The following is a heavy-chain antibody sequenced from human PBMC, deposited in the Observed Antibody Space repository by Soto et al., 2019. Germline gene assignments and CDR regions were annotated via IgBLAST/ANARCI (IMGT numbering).Heavy chain of an antibody. Sequence: SVKVSCKASGGTFSSYAISWVRQAPGQGLEWMGGIIPIFGTANYAQKFQGRVTITADESTSTAYMELSSLRSEDTAVYYCARKPYYYDSSGYYNGRGDAFDIWGQGTMVTVSS. D-gene: IGHD3-22*01. CDR1: GGTFSSYA. CDR3: ARKPYYYDSSGYYNGRGDAFDI. CDR2: IIPIFGTA. V-gene: IGHV1-69*13. J-gene: IGHJ3*02.